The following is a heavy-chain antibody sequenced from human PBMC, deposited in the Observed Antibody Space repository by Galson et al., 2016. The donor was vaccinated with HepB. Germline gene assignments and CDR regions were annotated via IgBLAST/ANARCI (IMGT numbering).Heavy chain of an antibody. CDR1: GFTISDAY. CDR2: IRNTARGGTT. V-gene: IGHV3-15*01. CDR3: AREGFAYGYHALDL. D-gene: IGHD4-17*01. Sequence: SLRLSCAVSGFTISDAYMSWVRQAPGKGLEWIGRIRNTARGGTTDYAASVKGRFFISRDDSKNTLYLQMNTLENEDAALYYCAREGFAYGYHALDLWGQATLVNVSS. J-gene: IGHJ3*01.